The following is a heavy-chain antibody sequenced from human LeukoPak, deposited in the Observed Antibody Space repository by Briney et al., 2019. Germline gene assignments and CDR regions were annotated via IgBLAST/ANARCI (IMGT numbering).Heavy chain of an antibody. CDR1: GFFFSNYW. CDR2: LNEDGSKT. Sequence: GGSLRLSCETSGFFFSNYWMTLLRQAPGKGLDWVATLNEDGSKTYYADSVRGRFAISRDNTKNSVYLQMNSLRAEDTALYYCTITHDFWGLGTMVTVSS. V-gene: IGHV3-7*01. J-gene: IGHJ4*01. CDR3: TITHDF.